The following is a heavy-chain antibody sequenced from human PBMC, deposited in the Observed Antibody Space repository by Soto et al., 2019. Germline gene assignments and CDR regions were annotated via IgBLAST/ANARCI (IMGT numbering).Heavy chain of an antibody. V-gene: IGHV5-10-1*01. Sequence: PGESLKISCKGSGYSFTSYWISWVRQMPGKGLEWMGRIDPSDSYTNYSPSFQGHVTISADKSISTAYLQWSSLKASDTAMYYCARQCGYCSGGSWGSGHYYYGMDVWGQGTTVTVSS. CDR1: GYSFTSYW. CDR2: IDPSDSYT. CDR3: ARQCGYCSGGSWGSGHYYYGMDV. D-gene: IGHD2-15*01. J-gene: IGHJ6*02.